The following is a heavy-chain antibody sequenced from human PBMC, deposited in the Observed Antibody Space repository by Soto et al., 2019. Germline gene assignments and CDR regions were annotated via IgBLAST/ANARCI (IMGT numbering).Heavy chain of an antibody. D-gene: IGHD3-22*01. CDR1: GFTFSSYG. CDR2: IWNDGSNK. Sequence: QVQLVESGGGVVQPGRSLRLSCAASGFTFSSYGIHWVRQAPGKGLEWVAVIWNDGSNKYYADSVKGRFTISRDNSKNTLYLQMNSLRAEDTAAYYCARGDSSGLNFDYWGQGTLVTVSS. CDR3: ARGDSSGLNFDY. V-gene: IGHV3-33*01. J-gene: IGHJ4*02.